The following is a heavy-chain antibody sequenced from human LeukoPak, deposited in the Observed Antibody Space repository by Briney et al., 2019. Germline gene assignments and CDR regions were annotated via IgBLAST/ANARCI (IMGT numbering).Heavy chain of an antibody. CDR1: GFTFSSFG. J-gene: IGHJ4*02. CDR2: ISGNGRST. CDR3: TARSGISPYYIDY. D-gene: IGHD1-1*01. Sequence: GGSLRLSCAGSGFTFSSFGVSWVRQAPGKGLEWVSGISGNGRSTYYADSVKGRFTISRDNSRNTLVLQMNSLRAEDTALYYCTARSGISPYYIDYWGQGTLVTVSS. V-gene: IGHV3-23*01.